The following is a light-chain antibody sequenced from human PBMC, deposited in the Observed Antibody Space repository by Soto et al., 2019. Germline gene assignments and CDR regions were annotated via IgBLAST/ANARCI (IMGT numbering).Light chain of an antibody. CDR2: GAS. J-gene: IGKJ1*01. V-gene: IGKV3-20*01. CDR3: QQYGDLPRT. Sequence: EIVLTQSPGTLSLSPGERATLSCRASQSVSSSYLAWYQQKPGQAPRLLMYGASSRATGISDRFSGSGSGTDFTLTISRLEPEDVAMYYCQQYGDLPRTFGQGTKVEIK. CDR1: QSVSSSY.